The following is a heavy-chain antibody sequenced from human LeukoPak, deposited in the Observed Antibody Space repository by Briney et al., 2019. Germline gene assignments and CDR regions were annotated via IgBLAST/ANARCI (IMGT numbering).Heavy chain of an antibody. V-gene: IGHV1-2*02. J-gene: IGHJ5*02. CDR3: AREGVRTIFGVVIPIHPTQFDP. CDR1: GHTFTGYY. CDR2: INPNSGGT. Sequence: ASVNVSCKASGHTFTGYYMHWVRQAPGQGLEWMGWINPNSGGTNYAQKFQGRVTMTRDTSISTAYMELSRLRSDDTAVYYCAREGVRTIFGVVIPIHPTQFDPWGQGTRVTVSS. D-gene: IGHD3-3*01.